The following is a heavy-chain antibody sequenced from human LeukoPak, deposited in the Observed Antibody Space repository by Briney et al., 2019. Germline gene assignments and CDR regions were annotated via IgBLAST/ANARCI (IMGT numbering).Heavy chain of an antibody. V-gene: IGHV3-11*04. CDR2: ISSSGTTI. D-gene: IGHD4-17*01. Sequence: GGSLRLSCAASGFTFSDYYMSWIRQAPGKGLEWVSFISSSGTTIYYADSVKGRFTISRDNAKNSLYLQMNSLRAEDTTVYYCARMDYGDLLDYWGQGTLVTVSS. CDR3: ARMDYGDLLDY. J-gene: IGHJ4*02. CDR1: GFTFSDYY.